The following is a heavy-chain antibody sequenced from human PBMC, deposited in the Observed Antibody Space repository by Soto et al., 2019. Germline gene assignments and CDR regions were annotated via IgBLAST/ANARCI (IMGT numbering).Heavy chain of an antibody. CDR1: VASINSGSYN. CDR2: VDYDAKT. CDR3: AGIAVSWLLPLFFDY. V-gene: IGHV4-39*01. J-gene: IGHJ4*02. D-gene: IGHD6-19*01. Sequence: SETLSLTCSVSVASINSGSYNWGWIRQPPGKGLEWIGSVDYDAKTYYNQSLKSRVNISKDTSKNQFSLNLRSVTAADTALYYCAGIAVSWLLPLFFDYWGQGTLVTVSS.